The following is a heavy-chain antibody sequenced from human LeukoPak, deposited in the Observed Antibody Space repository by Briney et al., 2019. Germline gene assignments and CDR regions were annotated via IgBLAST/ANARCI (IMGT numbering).Heavy chain of an antibody. D-gene: IGHD6-19*01. CDR1: GFTFSNYA. CDR3: ASTGSGWYSDY. J-gene: IGHJ4*02. V-gene: IGHV3-66*02. CDR2: IYSGGST. Sequence: GGSLRLSCAASGFTFSNYAMSWVRQAPGKGLEWVSVIYSGGSTNYADSVKGRFTISRDNSKNTLYLQMNSLRAEDTAVYYCASTGSGWYSDYWGQGTLVTVSS.